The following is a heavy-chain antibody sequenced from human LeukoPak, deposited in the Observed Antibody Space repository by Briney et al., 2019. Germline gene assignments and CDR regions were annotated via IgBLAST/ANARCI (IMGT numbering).Heavy chain of an antibody. V-gene: IGHV1-3*04. CDR2: INTGNGNT. CDR3: ARDRQVRHIAAAGNNWFDP. J-gene: IGHJ5*02. D-gene: IGHD6-13*01. CDR1: GYTFTSYA. Sequence: ASVKVSCKASGYTFTSYAMHWVRQAPGQRLECMGWINTGNGNTKYSQKFQGRVTMTRDTSTSTVYMELSSLRSEDTAVYYCARDRQVRHIAAAGNNWFDPWGQGTLVTVSS.